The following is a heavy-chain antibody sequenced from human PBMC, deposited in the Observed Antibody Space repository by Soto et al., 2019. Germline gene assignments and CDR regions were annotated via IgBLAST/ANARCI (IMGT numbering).Heavy chain of an antibody. CDR1: GGTFSSYT. V-gene: IGHV1-69*02. CDR3: ARGIEMAPFAFDI. Sequence: QVQLVQSGAEVKKPGSSVKVSCKASGGTFSSYTISWVRQAPGQGLEWMGRIIPILGIANYAQKFQGRVTLTXDXTTSTAYMELSSLRPEDTAVYYFARGIEMAPFAFDIWGQGTMVSVSS. CDR2: IIPILGIA. D-gene: IGHD2-15*01. J-gene: IGHJ3*02.